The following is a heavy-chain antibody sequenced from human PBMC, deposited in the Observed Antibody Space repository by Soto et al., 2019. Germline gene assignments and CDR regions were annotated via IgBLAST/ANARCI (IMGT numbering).Heavy chain of an antibody. CDR1: GGTFSSYA. Sequence: SVKVSCKASGGTFSSYAISWVRQAPGQGLEWMGGIIPIFGTANYAQKFQGRVTITADESTSTAYMELSSLRSEDTAVYYCARVWDRGYSGYDYFLIDYWGQGTLVTVSS. V-gene: IGHV1-69*13. CDR3: ARVWDRGYSGYDYFLIDY. CDR2: IIPIFGTA. D-gene: IGHD5-12*01. J-gene: IGHJ4*02.